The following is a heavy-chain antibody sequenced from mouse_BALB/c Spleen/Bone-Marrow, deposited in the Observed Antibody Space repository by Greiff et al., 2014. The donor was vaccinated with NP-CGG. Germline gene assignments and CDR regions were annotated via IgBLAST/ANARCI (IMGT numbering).Heavy chain of an antibody. V-gene: IGHV1-4*01. CDR2: INPSSGYT. D-gene: IGHD2-14*01. CDR3: ARYRNDWYFDV. J-gene: IGHJ1*01. Sequence: VKLVESGAELARPGASVKMSCKASGYTFTSYTMHWVKQRPGQGLEWIGYINPSSGYTNYNQKFKDKPTLTADKSSSTAYMQLSSLTSDDSAVYYCARYRNDWYFDVGGAGTTVTVSS. CDR1: GYTFTSYT.